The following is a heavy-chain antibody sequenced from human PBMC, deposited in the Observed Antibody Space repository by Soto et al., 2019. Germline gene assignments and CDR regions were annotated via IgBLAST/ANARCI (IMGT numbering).Heavy chain of an antibody. CDR1: GGSICSDSYY. J-gene: IGHJ4*02. V-gene: IGHV4-39*01. D-gene: IGHD5-18*01. Sequence: PSETLSLTCTVYGGSICSDSYYWCWILHPPGKGLEWIGNIFYSGSAYYNPSLKSRVTISVDTSKNQFSLKLSSVTAADTAVYYCASLCVYTAMGKNYFYLWGKGTLVIVSS. CDR2: IFYSGSA. CDR3: ASLCVYTAMGKNYFYL.